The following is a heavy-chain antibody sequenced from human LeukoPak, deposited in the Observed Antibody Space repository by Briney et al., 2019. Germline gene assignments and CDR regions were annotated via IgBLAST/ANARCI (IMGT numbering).Heavy chain of an antibody. CDR2: IIPIFGTA. CDR1: GGTFSSYA. J-gene: IGHJ4*02. Sequence: GASVKVSCKASGGTFSSYAISWVRQAPGQGLEWMGGIIPIFGTANYAQKFQGRVTITADESTSTAYVELSSLRSEDTAVYYCARVDDILTGYPRWGQGTLVTVSS. CDR3: ARVDDILTGYPR. V-gene: IGHV1-69*13. D-gene: IGHD3-9*01.